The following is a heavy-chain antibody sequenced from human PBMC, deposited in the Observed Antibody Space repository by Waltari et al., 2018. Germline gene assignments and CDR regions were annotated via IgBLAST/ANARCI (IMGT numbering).Heavy chain of an antibody. CDR3: VKGIWTSAASYYAGLDV. J-gene: IGHJ6*02. CDR1: GFSFSTYG. Sequence: EVQVLESGGDLVQPGGSLRLSCAASGFSFSTYGMRWVRQGPGKGLEWVSGIHNDGSRTYYVDSVKGRFTISRDNSKNTMSLQMNSLRAEDTAIYYCVKGIWTSAASYYAGLDVWGQGTTVTVSS. CDR2: IHNDGSRT. D-gene: IGHD3-22*01. V-gene: IGHV3-23*03.